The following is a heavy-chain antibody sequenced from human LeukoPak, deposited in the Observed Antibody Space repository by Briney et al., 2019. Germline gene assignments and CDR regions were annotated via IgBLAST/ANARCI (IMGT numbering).Heavy chain of an antibody. J-gene: IGHJ4*02. Sequence: ASVKVSCKASGYTFTSYNMHWVRQAPGQGLEWMGIIHPGVGSSSYARQFQGRLTMTRDTSTCTVYMELSSLRSEDTAVYYCARRDLTIVTTRGFVYWGQGTLVTVSS. CDR2: IHPGVGSS. CDR1: GYTFTSYN. V-gene: IGHV1-46*01. CDR3: ARRDLTIVTTRGFVY. D-gene: IGHD4-11*01.